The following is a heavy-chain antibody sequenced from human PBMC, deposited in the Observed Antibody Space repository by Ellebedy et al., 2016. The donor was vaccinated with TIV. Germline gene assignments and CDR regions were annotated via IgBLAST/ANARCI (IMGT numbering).Heavy chain of an antibody. V-gene: IGHV3-48*03. J-gene: IGHJ5*02. CDR2: ISGSASVT. Sequence: LSLTCAVSGFTFSSYEKNWVRQAPGKGLEWVSYISGSASVTAYADSVKGRFTISRDNARTSLYLQMNSLRVDDTAMYYCARSYGARTSGPWGQGTLVTVSS. CDR3: ARSYGARTSGP. CDR1: GFTFSSYE. D-gene: IGHD3-16*01.